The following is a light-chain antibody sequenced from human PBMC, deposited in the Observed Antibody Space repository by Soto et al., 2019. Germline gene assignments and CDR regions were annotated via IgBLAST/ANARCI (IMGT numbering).Light chain of an antibody. Sequence: DIQMTQSPSSVSVSVGDRVTITCRASQGISNWLAWYQPQPGKAPKLLIYGASSLQSGVPSRFSGGGSGTHLTLIISSLQPEDFATYYCQQTNSFLPLTFGGGSKVEI. J-gene: IGKJ4*01. CDR2: GAS. CDR3: QQTNSFLPLT. V-gene: IGKV1-12*01. CDR1: QGISNW.